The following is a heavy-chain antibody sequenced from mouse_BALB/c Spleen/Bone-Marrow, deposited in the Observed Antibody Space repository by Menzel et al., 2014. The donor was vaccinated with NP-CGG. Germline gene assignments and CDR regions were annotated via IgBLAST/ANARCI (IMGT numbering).Heavy chain of an antibody. CDR2: IYPGDGDT. J-gene: IGHJ4*01. CDR1: GYSFXNYW. CDR3: ASRGDYSYAMDY. D-gene: IGHD1-1*01. V-gene: IGHV1-80*01. Sequence: VMLVESGAELVRPGSSVKISCKSSGYSFXNYWMNWMKQRPGQGLEWIGQIYPGDGDTNYNGKFKGKATLTADKSSSTAYMQLSSLTSEDSAVYFCASRGDYSYAMDYWGQGTSVTVSS.